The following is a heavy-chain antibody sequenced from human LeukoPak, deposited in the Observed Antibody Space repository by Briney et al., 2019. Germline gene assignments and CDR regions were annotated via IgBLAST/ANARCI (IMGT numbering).Heavy chain of an antibody. J-gene: IGHJ3*02. D-gene: IGHD1-26*01. CDR2: IKQDGSGT. CDR1: GFTFSNYW. V-gene: IGHV3-7*01. CDR3: AREDGVVGASSAFDI. Sequence: QPGGSLRISCVASGFTFSNYWMHWVRQAPGKGLEWVANIKQDGSGTYYVDSVKGRFTISRDNAKNPLYLQMNSLRAEDTAVYYCAREDGVVGASSAFDIWGQGTMVTVSS.